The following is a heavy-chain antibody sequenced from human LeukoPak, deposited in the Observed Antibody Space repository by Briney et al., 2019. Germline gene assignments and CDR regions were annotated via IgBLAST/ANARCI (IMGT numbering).Heavy chain of an antibody. Sequence: GGPMRLSCAASGFTFVIYWMSWVRQAPGKGLEWVANIKQDGSEKYYVDSVKGRFTISRDNAKNSLYLQMNSLRGEDTAVYYCARDLASAPSYGLPVCGQGSTVTVSS. J-gene: IGHJ6*02. D-gene: IGHD2-15*01. CDR3: ARDLASAPSYGLPV. CDR1: GFTFVIYW. V-gene: IGHV3-7*04. CDR2: IKQDGSEK.